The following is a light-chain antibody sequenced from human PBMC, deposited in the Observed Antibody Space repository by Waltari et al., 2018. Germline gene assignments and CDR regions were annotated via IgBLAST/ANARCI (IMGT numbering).Light chain of an antibody. J-gene: IGKJ1*01. Sequence: ATINCKSSQSVLYSSNNKNYLAWYQQKPGQPPKLLIYWASTRESGVPDRFSGSGSGTDFTLTISSLQAEDVAVYYCQQYYSTPWTFGQGTKVEIK. CDR1: QSVLYSSNNKNY. CDR2: WAS. CDR3: QQYYSTPWT. V-gene: IGKV4-1*01.